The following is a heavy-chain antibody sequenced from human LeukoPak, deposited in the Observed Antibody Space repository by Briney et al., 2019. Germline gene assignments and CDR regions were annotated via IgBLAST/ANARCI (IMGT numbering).Heavy chain of an antibody. J-gene: IGHJ4*02. CDR3: AKKGYSNGWRDSYYFDC. Sequence: VGSLRLSCAASGFTFSSYGMHWVRQAPGKGLEWVAFIRYDGSNKYYADSVKGRFTISRGNSKLYLQMNSLRAEDTAVYYCAKKGYSNGWRDSYYFDCWGQGTLVTVSS. V-gene: IGHV3-30*02. D-gene: IGHD6-19*01. CDR2: IRYDGSNK. CDR1: GFTFSSYG.